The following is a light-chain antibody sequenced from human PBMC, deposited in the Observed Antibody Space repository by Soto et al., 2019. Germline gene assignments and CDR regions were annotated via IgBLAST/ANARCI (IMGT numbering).Light chain of an antibody. CDR1: SSDVGGYNY. Sequence: QSALTQPASVSGSPGQSITISCTGTSSDVGGYNYVSWYQQHPGKAPTLMIYDVSNRPSGVSNRFSGSKSGNTASLTISGLQDEDEADYYCSSYTSSSTLVVFGGGTKLTVL. V-gene: IGLV2-14*01. J-gene: IGLJ2*01. CDR2: DVS. CDR3: SSYTSSSTLVV.